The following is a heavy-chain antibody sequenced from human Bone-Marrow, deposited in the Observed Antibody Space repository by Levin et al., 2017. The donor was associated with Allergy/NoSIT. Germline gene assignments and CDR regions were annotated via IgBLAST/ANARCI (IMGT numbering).Heavy chain of an antibody. CDR3: ANWNGQLVGY. V-gene: IGHV3-23*01. CDR1: GFTFRSYA. D-gene: IGHD6-6*01. Sequence: GGSLRLSCAASGFTFRSYAMSWVRQAPGKGLEWVSIINGDGDDTYYADSVRGRFTISRDNLKNVMYLEMTSLTAEDTAVYYCANWNGQLVGYWGQGTLVTVSS. J-gene: IGHJ4*02. CDR2: INGDGDDT.